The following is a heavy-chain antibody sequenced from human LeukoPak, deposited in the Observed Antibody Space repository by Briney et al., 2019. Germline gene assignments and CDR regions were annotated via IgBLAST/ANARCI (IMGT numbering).Heavy chain of an antibody. J-gene: IGHJ4*02. CDR2: ISYDESNK. V-gene: IGHV3-30*04. Sequence: PGRSLRLSCAASGFTFNIYAMHWVRQAPGKGLEWVAVISYDESNKYYADSVKGRFTISRDNAKNSLYLQMNSLRAEDTAVYYCAREVRAAAGRGRLKPWGQGTLVTVSS. CDR3: AREVRAAAGRGRLKP. D-gene: IGHD6-13*01. CDR1: GFTFNIYA.